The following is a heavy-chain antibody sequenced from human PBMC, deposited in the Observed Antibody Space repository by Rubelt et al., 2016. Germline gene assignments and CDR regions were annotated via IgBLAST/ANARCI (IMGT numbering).Heavy chain of an antibody. CDR1: GFTFSSYS. J-gene: IGHJ4*02. CDR2: ISTSSTYI. Sequence: EVQLVESGGGLVKPGGSLRLSCAASGFTFSSYSMNRVRQAPGKGLEWVSSISTSSTYIYYADSVKGRFTITRDNAKNSLYLQMKSLRAEDTAVYYCAGDFGWLRGACDDWGQGTLVTVSS. CDR3: AGDFGWLRGACDD. V-gene: IGHV3-21*02. D-gene: IGHD5-24*01.